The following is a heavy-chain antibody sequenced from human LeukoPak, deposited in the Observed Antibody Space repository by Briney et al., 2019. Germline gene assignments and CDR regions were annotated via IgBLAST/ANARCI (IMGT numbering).Heavy chain of an antibody. D-gene: IGHD6-19*01. CDR2: TSAYNGNT. J-gene: IGHJ4*02. V-gene: IGHV1-18*01. CDR1: GYTFTNYG. Sequence: ASVKVSCKASGYTFTNYGISWVRQAPGQGLEWMGWTSAYNGNTNYAQNLQDRVTMTTDTSTTTAYMELRSLRSDDTAVYYCARDSRYSSGGGYWGQGTLVTVSS. CDR3: ARDSRYSSGGGY.